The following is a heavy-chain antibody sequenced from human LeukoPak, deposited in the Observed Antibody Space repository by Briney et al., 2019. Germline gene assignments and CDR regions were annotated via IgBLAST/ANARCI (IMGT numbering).Heavy chain of an antibody. CDR3: ARRPAGGWYPFHY. CDR2: IIPIFGTA. D-gene: IGHD6-19*01. Sequence: GALVKVSCKASGGTFSSYAISWVRQDPGQGLEWMGGIIPIFGTANYAQKFQGRVTITADKSTSTAYMELSSLRSEHTAVYYCARRPAGGWYPFHYWGQGTLVTVSS. V-gene: IGHV1-69*06. J-gene: IGHJ4*02. CDR1: GGTFSSYA.